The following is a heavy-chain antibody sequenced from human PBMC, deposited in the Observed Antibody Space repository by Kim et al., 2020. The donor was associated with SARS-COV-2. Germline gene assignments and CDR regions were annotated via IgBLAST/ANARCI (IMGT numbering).Heavy chain of an antibody. CDR1: GFTFGDYA. D-gene: IGHD5-12*01. J-gene: IGHJ6*02. V-gene: IGHV3-49*04. CDR2: IRSKAYGGTT. Sequence: GGSLRLSCTASGFTFGDYAMSWVRQAPGKGLEWVGFIRSKAYGGTTEYAASVKGRFTISRDDSKSIAYLQMNSLKTEDTAVYYCTRDIVATIWGDYYYGMGVWGQGNTVTVSS. CDR3: TRDIVATIWGDYYYGMGV.